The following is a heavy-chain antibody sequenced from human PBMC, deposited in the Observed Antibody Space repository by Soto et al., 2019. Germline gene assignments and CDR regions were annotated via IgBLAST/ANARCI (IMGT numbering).Heavy chain of an antibody. D-gene: IGHD6-19*01. CDR2: INRDGDST. CDR3: AKDSEEQWLAH. Sequence: EVQLVESGGVVVQPGGSLRLSCTGSGFTFNDYTMHWVRQAPGKGLEWLSFINRDGDSTYYADSVKGRFTISRDNSKNSLYLQMNSLRPEDTALYYCAKDSEEQWLAHWGQGTRVTVSS. V-gene: IGHV3-43*01. J-gene: IGHJ4*02. CDR1: GFTFNDYT.